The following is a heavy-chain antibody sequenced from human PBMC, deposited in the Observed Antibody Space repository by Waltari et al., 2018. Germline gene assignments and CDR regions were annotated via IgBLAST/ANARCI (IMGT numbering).Heavy chain of an antibody. CDR1: GFAFDSFW. J-gene: IGHJ4*02. V-gene: IGHV3-7*01. CDR3: VTRVAAAG. CDR2: IREDGGDT. Sequence: EVQLVQSGGGLVHPGGSLRLPCVTPGFAFDSFWMSWVRQAPGKGLEWVANIREDGGDTYYLDSVKGRFTISRDNANNSLYLEMDSLTVEDTGVYYCVTRVAAAGWGQGTLVTVSS. D-gene: IGHD6-25*01.